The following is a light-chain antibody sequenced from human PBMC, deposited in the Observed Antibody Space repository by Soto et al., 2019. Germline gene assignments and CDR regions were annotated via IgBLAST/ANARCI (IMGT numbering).Light chain of an antibody. Sequence: QLVLTQPPSASGTPGQRVTISCSGSSSNIGSNSVNWYQQLPGTAPKLLMYSSNQRPSGVPDRFSGSKSGTSASLAISGLQSEDEADYYCAAWDDSLNAVVFGGGTQLTVL. CDR1: SSNIGSNS. CDR2: SSN. V-gene: IGLV1-44*01. CDR3: AAWDDSLNAVV. J-gene: IGLJ2*01.